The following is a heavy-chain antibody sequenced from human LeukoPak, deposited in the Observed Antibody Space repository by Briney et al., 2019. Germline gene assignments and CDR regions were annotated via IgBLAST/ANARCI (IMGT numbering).Heavy chain of an antibody. CDR2: NNPKSGDT. V-gene: IGHV1-2*02. J-gene: IGHJ2*01. CDR3: GVHWGSGYYFDL. D-gene: IGHD7-27*01. Sequence: GASVKVSCKASGYTFTDHYVHWVRQTPGQGLEWMGWNNPKSGDTNYAQKFQGRVTMTRDTSIVTAYMELSSLTSDDTGVYYCGVHWGSGYYFDLWGRGILVTVSS. CDR1: GYTFTDHY.